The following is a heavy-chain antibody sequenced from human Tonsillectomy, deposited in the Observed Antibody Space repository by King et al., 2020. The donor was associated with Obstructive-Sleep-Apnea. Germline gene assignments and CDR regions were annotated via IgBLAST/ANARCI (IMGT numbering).Heavy chain of an antibody. CDR3: AKATDTAMVFYYYAMDV. CDR1: GFTFSSYA. CDR2: ISGSGGST. J-gene: IGHJ6*02. D-gene: IGHD5-18*01. V-gene: IGHV3-23*04. Sequence: VQLVESGGGLVQPGGSLRLSCAASGFTFSSYAMSWVRQAPGKGLEWVSAISGSGGSTYYADSVKGRFTISRDNSKNTLFLQMNSLRAEDTAVYYCAKATDTAMVFYYYAMDVWGQGTTVTVSS.